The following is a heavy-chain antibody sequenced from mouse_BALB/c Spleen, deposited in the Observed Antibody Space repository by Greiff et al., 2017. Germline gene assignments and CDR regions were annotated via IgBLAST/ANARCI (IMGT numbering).Heavy chain of an antibody. D-gene: IGHD1-1*01. CDR1: GFSLTGYG. CDR3: ARDYYYGSSPFAY. Sequence: QVQLKQSGPGLVAPSQSLSITCPVSGFSLTGYGVNWVRQPPGKGLEWLGMIWGDGSTDYNSALKSSLSISKDNSKSQVFLKMNSLQTDDTARYYCARDYYYGSSPFAYWGQGTLVTVSA. V-gene: IGHV2-6-7*01. CDR2: IWGDGST. J-gene: IGHJ3*01.